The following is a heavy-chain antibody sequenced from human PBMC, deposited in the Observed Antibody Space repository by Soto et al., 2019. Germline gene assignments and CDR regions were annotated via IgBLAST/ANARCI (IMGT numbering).Heavy chain of an antibody. CDR2: IKQDGSEK. CDR1: GFTFSSYW. D-gene: IGHD5-18*01. CDR3: ARDRNVDTATGGYAFDI. J-gene: IGHJ3*02. Sequence: GGSLRLSCAASGFTFSSYWMSWVRQAPGKGLEWVANIKQDGSEKYYVDSVKGRFTISRDNAKNSLYLQMNSLRAEDTAVYYCARDRNVDTATGGYAFDIWGQGTMVTVSS. V-gene: IGHV3-7*01.